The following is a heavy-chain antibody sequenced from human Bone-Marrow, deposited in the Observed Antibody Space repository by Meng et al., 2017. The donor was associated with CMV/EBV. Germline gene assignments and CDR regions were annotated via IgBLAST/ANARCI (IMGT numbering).Heavy chain of an antibody. J-gene: IGHJ6*02. Sequence: GGSLRLSCAASGFTFDDYAMHWVRQAPGKGLEWVSGISWNSGSIGYADSVKGRFTISRDNAKNSLYLQMNSLRAEDTALYYCAKKAPGDIYGMDVWGQGTTVTVSS. D-gene: IGHD3-10*01. V-gene: IGHV3-9*01. CDR1: GFTFDDYA. CDR3: AKKAPGDIYGMDV. CDR2: ISWNSGSI.